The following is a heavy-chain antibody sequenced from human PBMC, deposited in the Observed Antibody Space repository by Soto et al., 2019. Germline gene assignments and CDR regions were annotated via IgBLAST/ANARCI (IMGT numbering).Heavy chain of an antibody. CDR1: GAAIISGDCY. CDR2: IYYSGST. V-gene: IGHV4-30-4*02. CDR3: ARILMNYYRLDY. D-gene: IGHD3-10*01. J-gene: IGHJ4*01. Sequence: PSDSLSHTGTVCGAAIISGDCYLSWIRQPPGKGLEWIGHIYYSGSTYYNPSLKSRAGISVDSSKSQVSLKLTSVTAADTAVYFCARILMNYYRLDYWGHGALFSVS.